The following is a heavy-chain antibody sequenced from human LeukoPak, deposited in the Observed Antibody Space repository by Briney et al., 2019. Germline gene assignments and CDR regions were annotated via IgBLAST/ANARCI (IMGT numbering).Heavy chain of an antibody. D-gene: IGHD4-17*01. CDR3: AKDGHGVPLDY. J-gene: IGHJ4*02. V-gene: IGHV3-30-3*01. CDR2: ISYDGTEK. Sequence: GGSLRLSCAASGLSFSSYAMHWVRQAPGKGLEWVAVISYDGTEKYYGDSVKGRFTISRDNSKNTLYLQMNSLRAEDTALYYCAKDGHGVPLDYWGQGTLVTVSS. CDR1: GLSFSSYA.